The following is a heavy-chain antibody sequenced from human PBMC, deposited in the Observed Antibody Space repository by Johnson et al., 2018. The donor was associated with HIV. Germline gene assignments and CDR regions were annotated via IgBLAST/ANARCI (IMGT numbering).Heavy chain of an antibody. V-gene: IGHV3-7*01. J-gene: IGHJ3*02. D-gene: IGHD3-22*01. CDR2: IKQDGSEK. CDR3: ARVAYYDSSGYLGVYAFDI. Sequence: VQLVESGGGLVQPGGSLRLSCAASGFTFSSYWMSWVRQAPGKGLEWVANIKQDGSEKYYVASVKGRFTISRDNAKNSWYLQMNSLRAEDTAVYYCARVAYYDSSGYLGVYAFDIWGQGTMVTVSS. CDR1: GFTFSSYW.